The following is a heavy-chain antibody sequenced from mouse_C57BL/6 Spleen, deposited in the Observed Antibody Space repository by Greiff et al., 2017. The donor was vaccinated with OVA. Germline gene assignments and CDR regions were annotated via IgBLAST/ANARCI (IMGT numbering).Heavy chain of an antibody. J-gene: IGHJ2*01. Sequence: EVQGVESGGGLVKPGGSLKLSCAASGFTFSSYAMSWVRQTPEKRLEWVATISDGGSYTYYPDNVKGRFTISRDNAKNNLYLQMSHLKSEDTAMYYCARVDYYGSSYGYFDYWGQGTTLTVSS. V-gene: IGHV5-4*01. CDR1: GFTFSSYA. D-gene: IGHD1-1*01. CDR3: ARVDYYGSSYGYFDY. CDR2: ISDGGSYT.